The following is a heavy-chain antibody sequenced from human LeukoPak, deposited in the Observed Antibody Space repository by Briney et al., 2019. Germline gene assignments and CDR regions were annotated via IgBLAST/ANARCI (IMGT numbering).Heavy chain of an antibody. CDR3: ARAYYDFWSGYFPLDPFDY. CDR1: GLSLSDYP. Sequence: GGSLRLSCAASGLSLSDYPTHWVRQAPGKGLEWVTLITYDGAFDGGKAYYADSVKGRFTISKDKSKNTLYLQMNSLRTEDTAVYYCARAYYDFWSGYFPLDPFDYWGQGTLVTVSS. J-gene: IGHJ4*02. V-gene: IGHV3-30-3*01. CDR2: ITYDGAFDGGKA. D-gene: IGHD3-3*01.